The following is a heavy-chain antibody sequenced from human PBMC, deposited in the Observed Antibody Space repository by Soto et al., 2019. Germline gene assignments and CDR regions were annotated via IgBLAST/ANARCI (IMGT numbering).Heavy chain of an antibody. D-gene: IGHD5-18*01. CDR3: ARDPGYSYGYN. V-gene: IGHV1-3*01. Sequence: ASVKVSCKASGYTFTSYAMRWVRQAPGQRLEWMGWINAGNGNTKYSQKFQGRVTITRDTSASTAYMELSSLRSEDTAVYYCARDPGYSYGYNWGQGTLVTVSS. CDR1: GYTFTSYA. CDR2: INAGNGNT. J-gene: IGHJ4*02.